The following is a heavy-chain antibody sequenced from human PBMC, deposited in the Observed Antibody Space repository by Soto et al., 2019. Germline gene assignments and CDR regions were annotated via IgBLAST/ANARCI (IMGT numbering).Heavy chain of an antibody. D-gene: IGHD3-10*01. V-gene: IGHV4-59*01. CDR3: ARDGSGSYHNVRYFDY. CDR1: GGSISSYY. CDR2: IYYSGST. J-gene: IGHJ4*02. Sequence: SETLSLTCTVSGGSISSYYWSWIRQPPGKGLEWIGYIYYSGSTNYNPSLKSRVTISVDTSKNQFSLKLSSVTAADTAVYYCARDGSGSYHNVRYFDYWGQGTLVTVSS.